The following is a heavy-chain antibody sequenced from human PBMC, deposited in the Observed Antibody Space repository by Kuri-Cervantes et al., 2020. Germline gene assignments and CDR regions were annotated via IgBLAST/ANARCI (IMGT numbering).Heavy chain of an antibody. CDR1: GGSISSYY. V-gene: IGHV4-59*13. CDR2: IYYSGST. J-gene: IGHJ4*02. Sequence: SETLSLTCTVSGGSISSYYWSWIRQPPGKGLEWIGYIYYSGSTNYNPSLKSRVTISVDTSENQFSLKLSSVTAADTAVYYCARFVIRGKTFDYWGQGTLVTVSS. D-gene: IGHD3-10*01. CDR3: ARFVIRGKTFDY.